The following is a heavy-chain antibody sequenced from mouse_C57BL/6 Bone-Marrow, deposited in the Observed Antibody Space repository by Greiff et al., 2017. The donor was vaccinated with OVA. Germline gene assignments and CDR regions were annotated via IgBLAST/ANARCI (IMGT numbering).Heavy chain of an antibody. J-gene: IGHJ3*01. D-gene: IGHD1-1*01. CDR1: GFTFNTYA. CDR3: VRDSRRYGSSSWFAY. Sequence: EVQGVESGGGLVQPKGSLKLSCAASGFTFNTYAMHWVRQAPGKGLEWVARIRSKSSNYATYYADSVKDRFTISRDDSQSMLYLQMNNLKTEDTAMYYCVRDSRRYGSSSWFAYWGQGTLVTVSA. CDR2: IRSKSSNYAT. V-gene: IGHV10-3*01.